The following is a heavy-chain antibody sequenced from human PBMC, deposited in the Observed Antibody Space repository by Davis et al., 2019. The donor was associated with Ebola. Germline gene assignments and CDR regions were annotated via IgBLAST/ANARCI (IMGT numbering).Heavy chain of an antibody. V-gene: IGHV3-21*04. CDR3: ARDLLLGYGIWFKADDAFDI. CDR2: ISSSSSYI. Sequence: GESLKISCAASGFTFSSYSMNWVRQAPGKGLEWVSSISSSSSYIYYADSVKGRFTISRDNAKNSLYLQMNSLRAEDTAVYYCARDLLLGYGIWFKADDAFDIWGQGTMVTVSS. CDR1: GFTFSSYS. D-gene: IGHD3-10*01. J-gene: IGHJ3*02.